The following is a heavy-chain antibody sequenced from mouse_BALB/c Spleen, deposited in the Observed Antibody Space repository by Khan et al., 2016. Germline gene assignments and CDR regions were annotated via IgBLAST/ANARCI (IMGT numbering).Heavy chain of an antibody. CDR2: ISYSGST. J-gene: IGHJ3*01. V-gene: IGHV3-8*02. D-gene: IGHD1-1*01. CDR1: GDSITSGY. CDR3: ARYRYYYGSSYEFAY. Sequence: EVQLQESGPSLVKPSQTLSLTCSVTGDSITSGYWNWIRKFPGNKLEYMGYISYSGSTYYNPSLNSRISITRDTSTNQYYLQLNSVTTEDTATYYGARYRYYYGSSYEFAYWGQGTLVTVSA.